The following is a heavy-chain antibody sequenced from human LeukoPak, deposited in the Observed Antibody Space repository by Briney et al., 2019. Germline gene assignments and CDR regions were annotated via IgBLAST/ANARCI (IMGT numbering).Heavy chain of an antibody. J-gene: IGHJ4*02. D-gene: IGHD3-10*01. V-gene: IGHV3-21*01. CDR2: ISSSSSYI. CDR3: ARYGSGSYYFDS. CDR1: GFTFSSYS. Sequence: PGGSLRLSCAASGFTFSSYSMNWVRQAPGKGLEWVSSISSSSSYIYYADSVKGRFTISRDNAKNSLYLQMNSLRAEDTAVYYCARYGSGSYYFDSWGQGTLVTVSS.